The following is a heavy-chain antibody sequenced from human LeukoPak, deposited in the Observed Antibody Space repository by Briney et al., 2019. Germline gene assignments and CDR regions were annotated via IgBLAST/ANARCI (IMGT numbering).Heavy chain of an antibody. CDR1: GFTFGDHA. CDR3: TRARDGYCSGGVCYPYYFDY. V-gene: IGHV3-49*03. D-gene: IGHD2-15*01. J-gene: IGHJ4*02. CDR2: IRSKAHGGTT. Sequence: GGSLRLSCTASGFTFGDHAMSWFRQAPGKGLEWVGFIRSKAHGGTTEYAASVKGRFTISRDDSKGIAYLQMNSLKTEDTAVFYCTRARDGYCSGGVCYPYYFDYWGQGTLVTVSS.